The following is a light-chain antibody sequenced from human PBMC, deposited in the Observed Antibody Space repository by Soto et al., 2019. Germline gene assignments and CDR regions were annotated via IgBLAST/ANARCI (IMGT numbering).Light chain of an antibody. CDR3: SQRLNWPLT. V-gene: IGKV3-11*01. CDR2: DAD. J-gene: IGKJ4*01. Sequence: EIALIQSPATLSLSPGERATLSCRASASVGGHLAWYQQKPGQAPRLLVYDADNRATGIPARFSVSGSGTDFTLTISSLEPEDSAVYYCSQRLNWPLTFGGGTKVEIK. CDR1: ASVGGH.